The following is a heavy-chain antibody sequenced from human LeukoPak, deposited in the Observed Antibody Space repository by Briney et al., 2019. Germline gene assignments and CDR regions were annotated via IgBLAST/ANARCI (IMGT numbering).Heavy chain of an antibody. CDR1: GFTFSSYA. J-gene: IGHJ4*02. V-gene: IGHV3-23*01. CDR3: AKQPRPRAPAEYFSDY. Sequence: PGGSLRLSCAASGFTFSSYAMSWVRQAPGKGLGWVSSISGSGGTTYYADSVKGRFTISRDNSNNTMYMQMNNLRAEDTAVYYCAKQPRPRAPAEYFSDYWGQGTLVTVSS. D-gene: IGHD1-14*01. CDR2: ISGSGGTT.